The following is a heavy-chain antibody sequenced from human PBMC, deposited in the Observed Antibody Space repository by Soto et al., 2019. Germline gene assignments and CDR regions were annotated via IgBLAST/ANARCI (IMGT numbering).Heavy chain of an antibody. V-gene: IGHV1-46*01. CDR2: INPDTGTT. Sequence: QVQLEQSGAEVRKPGASVKLSCQASGYTFTHYYIHWVRQAPGQGLEWLGIINPDTGTTSYAQTFQGRVNLTTDTSASTVYLELSGLAAEDTAVYYCASCPIYGGDSYFVYWGQGTLVTVSS. CDR3: ASCPIYGGDSYFVY. D-gene: IGHD2-21*01. J-gene: IGHJ4*02. CDR1: GYTFTHYY.